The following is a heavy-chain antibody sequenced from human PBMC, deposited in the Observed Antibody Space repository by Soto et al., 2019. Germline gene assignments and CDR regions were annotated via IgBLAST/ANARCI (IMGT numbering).Heavy chain of an antibody. CDR1: GGTFSSYA. Sequence: GASVKVSCKASGGTFSSYAISWVRQAPGQGLEWMGGIIPIFGTANYAQKFQGRVTITADKSTSTVYMELSSLRSEDTAVYYCASCYYDFWSGFSPRTQFDYWGEGTLVPVSS. CDR3: ASCYYDFWSGFSPRTQFDY. D-gene: IGHD3-3*01. J-gene: IGHJ4*02. V-gene: IGHV1-69*06. CDR2: IIPIFGTA.